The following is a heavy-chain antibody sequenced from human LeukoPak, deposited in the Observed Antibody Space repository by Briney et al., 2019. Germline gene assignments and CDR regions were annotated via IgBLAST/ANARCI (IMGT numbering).Heavy chain of an antibody. V-gene: IGHV1-69*13. CDR1: GGTFSSYA. D-gene: IGHD3-3*01. CDR2: IIPIFGTA. Sequence: SVKVSCKASGGTFSSYAISWVRQAPGQGLEWMGGIIPIFGTANYAQKFQGRVTITADESTSTAYMELSSLISEDTAVYYCARSTYYDFWSGYYSPNPIDYWGQGTLVTVSS. J-gene: IGHJ4*02. CDR3: ARSTYYDFWSGYYSPNPIDY.